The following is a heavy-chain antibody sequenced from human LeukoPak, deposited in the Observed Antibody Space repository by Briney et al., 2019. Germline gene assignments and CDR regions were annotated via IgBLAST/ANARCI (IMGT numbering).Heavy chain of an antibody. CDR2: ISWDSRNI. D-gene: IGHD6-19*01. Sequence: GGSLRLSCAASGFTFDDYAMFWVRQAPGEGLEWVSGISWDSRNIGYAASVKGRFTVSRDNGKNSLYLQINSLRVEDTALYYCARGNRDTSGFYYYYGMDVWGQGTTVSVSS. CDR1: GFTFDDYA. V-gene: IGHV3-9*01. CDR3: ARGNRDTSGFYYYYGMDV. J-gene: IGHJ6*02.